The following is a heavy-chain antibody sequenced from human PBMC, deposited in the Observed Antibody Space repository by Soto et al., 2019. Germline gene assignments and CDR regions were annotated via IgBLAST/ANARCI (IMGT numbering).Heavy chain of an antibody. J-gene: IGHJ4*02. CDR3: ERHLNYNYFDY. Sequence: PSETLSLTCSVSGASISSYYWSWIRQPPGKGLEWLGYIYHSGTTSYNPSLQSRVTISLDTSKNQFSLKLTSATAADTAVYYCERHLNYNYFDYWGQGTLVTVYS. CDR1: GASISSYY. CDR2: IYHSGTT. D-gene: IGHD3-10*01. V-gene: IGHV4-59*01.